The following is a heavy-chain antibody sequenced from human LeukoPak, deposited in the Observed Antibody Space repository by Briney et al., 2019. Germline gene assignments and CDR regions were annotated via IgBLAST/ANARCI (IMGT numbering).Heavy chain of an antibody. D-gene: IGHD2-2*02. CDR1: GFIFSNYA. CDR2: ISGSASST. CDR3: AMKAVPRPRLYDAFDF. V-gene: IGHV3-23*01. Sequence: PGGSLRLSCAASGFIFSNYAMSWVRQAPGQGLEWVSAISGSASSTYHADSVKGRFTISRDNSKNTLYLQMSSLRADDTAVYYCAMKAVPRPRLYDAFDFCGQGTVVTVSS. J-gene: IGHJ3*01.